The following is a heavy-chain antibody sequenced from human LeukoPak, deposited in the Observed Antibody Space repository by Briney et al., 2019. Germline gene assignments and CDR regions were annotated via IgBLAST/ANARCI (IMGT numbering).Heavy chain of an antibody. CDR1: GFTFSSYG. J-gene: IGHJ3*02. V-gene: IGHV3-30*02. CDR2: IRYDGNAK. CDR3: AKDSGPAYCGGDCYPDALDI. Sequence: GGSLRLSCAASGFTFSSYGMHWVRQAPGKGLEWVAFIRYDGNAKYYADSVKGRFTISRDNSKNTLYLQMNSLRAEDTAVYYCAKDSGPAYCGGDCYPDALDIWGQGTMVTVSS. D-gene: IGHD2-21*02.